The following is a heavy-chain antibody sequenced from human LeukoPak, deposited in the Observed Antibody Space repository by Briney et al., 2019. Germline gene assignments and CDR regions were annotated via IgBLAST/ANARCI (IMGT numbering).Heavy chain of an antibody. CDR2: IYYSGST. Sequence: SETLSLTCTVSGGSISSYYWSWIRQPPGKGLEWIGHIYYSGSTNYNPSLKSRVTISVDTSKNQFSLKLSSVTAADTAVYYCARAYDFWSGYYTEHAFDIWGQGTMVTVSS. CDR1: GGSISSYY. D-gene: IGHD3-3*01. CDR3: ARAYDFWSGYYTEHAFDI. J-gene: IGHJ3*02. V-gene: IGHV4-59*01.